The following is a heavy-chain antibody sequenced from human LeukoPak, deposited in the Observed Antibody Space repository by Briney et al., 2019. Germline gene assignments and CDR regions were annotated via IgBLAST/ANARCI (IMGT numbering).Heavy chain of an antibody. J-gene: IGHJ6*02. CDR3: ARPPSISNPYFGMDV. CDR2: IKQEGSEK. Sequence: GGSLRLSCAASGFTFSSYWMTWVRQAPGKGLEWVANIKQEGSEKYYVDSVKDRFTISRDNAKNSLYLQMNSLRAEDTAVYYCARPPSISNPYFGMDVWGQGTTVTVSS. V-gene: IGHV3-7*02. D-gene: IGHD2/OR15-2a*01. CDR1: GFTFSSYW.